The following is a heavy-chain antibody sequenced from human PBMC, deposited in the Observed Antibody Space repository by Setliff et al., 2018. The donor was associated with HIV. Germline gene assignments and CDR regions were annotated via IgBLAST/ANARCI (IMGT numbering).Heavy chain of an antibody. CDR1: GYTFTTFG. D-gene: IGHD6-19*01. J-gene: IGHJ4*02. CDR2: VSTSNDNT. CDR3: ARVRQGPGDWYGLLDS. V-gene: IGHV1-18*01. Sequence: ASVKVSCKTSGYTFTTFGIVWVRQAPGQGLEWMGWVSTSNDNTYYIPKLRDRVTMTTDTSTTLSSMELRGLRSDDTAVYYCARVRQGPGDWYGLLDSWGQGSLVTVSS.